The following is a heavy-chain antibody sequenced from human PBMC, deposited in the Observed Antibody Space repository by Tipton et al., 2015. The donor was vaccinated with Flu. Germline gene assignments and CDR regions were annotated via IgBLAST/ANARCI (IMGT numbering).Heavy chain of an antibody. Sequence: QLVQSGAEVKKPGASVKLSCKASGYSFTSYEITWVRQAPGRGLELVGWISGYNGNTKYTQKFQGRVTMTADTPTTTAFMELTSLTSADTAMYYCARKEENGAYVYFDYWGQGTLVTVSS. CDR1: GYSFTSYE. CDR3: ARKEENGAYVYFDY. V-gene: IGHV1-18*01. D-gene: IGHD4-17*01. J-gene: IGHJ4*02. CDR2: ISGYNGNT.